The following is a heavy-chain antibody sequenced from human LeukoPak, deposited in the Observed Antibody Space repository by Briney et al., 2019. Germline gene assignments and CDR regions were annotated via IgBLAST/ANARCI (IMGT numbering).Heavy chain of an antibody. Sequence: GGSLRLSCAASGFKFSTYSMSWVRQAPGKGLEWVSVIYSGGSTYYADSVKGRFTISRDNSKNTLYLQMNSLRAEDTAVYYCARGGDHTFDYWGQGTLVTVSS. V-gene: IGHV3-53*01. J-gene: IGHJ4*02. CDR3: ARGGDHTFDY. CDR1: GFKFSTYS. CDR2: IYSGGST. D-gene: IGHD7-27*01.